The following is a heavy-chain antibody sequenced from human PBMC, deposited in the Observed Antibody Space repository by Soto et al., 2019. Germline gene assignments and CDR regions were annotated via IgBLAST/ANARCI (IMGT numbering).Heavy chain of an antibody. CDR1: GFTFSNYA. D-gene: IGHD2-15*01. V-gene: IGHV3-9*01. J-gene: IGHJ3*02. CDR2: ISWNSGSI. Sequence: QPGGSLRLSCAASGFTFSNYAMSWVRQAPGKGLEWVSGISWNSGSIYYADSVKGRFTISRDNAKNSLYLQMNSLRAEDTALYYCAKLMCSGGSCPHAFDIWGQGTMVTVSS. CDR3: AKLMCSGGSCPHAFDI.